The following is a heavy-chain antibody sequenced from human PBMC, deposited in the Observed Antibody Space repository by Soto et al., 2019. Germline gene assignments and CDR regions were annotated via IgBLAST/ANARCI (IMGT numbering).Heavy chain of an antibody. CDR3: AGTVERTVTTGRDRSCCYDTHGYYYMDF. V-gene: IGHV1-18*01. J-gene: IGHJ6*03. D-gene: IGHD4-4*01. Sequence: GASVKVSCKASGYTFTSYGISWVRQAPGQGLEWMGWISAYNGNTNYAQKLQGRVTMTTDTSTSTAYMELRSLRSDDTAVYYCAGTVERTVTTGRDRSCCYDTHGYYYMDFWGKGTTVTVSS. CDR1: GYTFTSYG. CDR2: ISAYNGNT.